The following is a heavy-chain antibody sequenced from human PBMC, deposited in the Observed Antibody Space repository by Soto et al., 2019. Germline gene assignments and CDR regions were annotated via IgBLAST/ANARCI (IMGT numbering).Heavy chain of an antibody. CDR1: GGTFSSYA. CDR2: IIPIFDTA. V-gene: IGHV1-69*12. CDR3: ARESRYCSGGSCYFLPVIDY. Sequence: QVQLVQSGAEVKKPGSSVKVSCKASGGTFSSYAISWVRQAPGQGLEWMGGIIPIFDTANYAQKFQGRVTITADESTSTAYMELSRLRSEDTAVYYCARESRYCSGGSCYFLPVIDYWGQGTLVTVSS. J-gene: IGHJ4*02. D-gene: IGHD2-15*01.